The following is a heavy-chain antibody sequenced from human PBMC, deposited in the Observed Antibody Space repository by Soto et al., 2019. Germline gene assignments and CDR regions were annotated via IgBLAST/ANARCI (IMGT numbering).Heavy chain of an antibody. CDR1: GYTFTSYY. D-gene: IGHD5-18*01. Sequence: GASVKVSCKASGYTFTSYYMHWVRQAPGQGLEWMGIINPSGGSTSYAQKFQDRVTMTRDTSTSTVYMELSSLRSEDTAVYYCARDPGYSCGPFGLGNYGMDVWGQGTTVTV. CDR2: INPSGGST. J-gene: IGHJ6*02. V-gene: IGHV1-46*01. CDR3: ARDPGYSCGPFGLGNYGMDV.